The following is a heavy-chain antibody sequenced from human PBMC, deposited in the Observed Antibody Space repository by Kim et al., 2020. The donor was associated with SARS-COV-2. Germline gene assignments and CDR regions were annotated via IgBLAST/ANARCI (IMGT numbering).Heavy chain of an antibody. CDR2: IYKNGQT. CDR1: GDSISSSSHY. J-gene: IGHJ5*02. V-gene: IGHV4-39*07. CDR3: VRESEYAFYFGSGNYRNSLHNWFDP. D-gene: IGHD3-10*01. Sequence: SETLSLTCTVSGDSISSSSHYWGWVRQTPGKGLEWIGNIYKNGQTYWNPSLQSRVTISLDTSLNQFSLNLSSVTAADTALYYCVRESEYAFYFGSGNYRNSLHNWFDPWGQGTLVIVSS.